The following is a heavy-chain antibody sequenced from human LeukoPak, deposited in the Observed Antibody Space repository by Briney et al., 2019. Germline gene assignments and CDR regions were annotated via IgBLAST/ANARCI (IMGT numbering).Heavy chain of an antibody. D-gene: IGHD1-26*01. J-gene: IGHJ2*01. Sequence: GGSLRLSCAASGVTLSSYAMSWARQAPGKGLEWVSGISSSGSGGNTYYADSVKGRFTISRDSSKNTLFLHMNTLRAEDTAIYYCAKDRTVGASYWCFDLWGRGTLVTVSS. CDR3: AKDRTVGASYWCFDL. CDR2: ISSSGSGGNT. CDR1: GVTLSSYA. V-gene: IGHV3-23*01.